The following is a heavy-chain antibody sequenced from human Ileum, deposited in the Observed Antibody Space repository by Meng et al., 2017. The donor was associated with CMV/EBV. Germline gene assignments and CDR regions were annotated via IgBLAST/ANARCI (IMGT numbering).Heavy chain of an antibody. CDR1: GYTFNAYH. Sequence: QLVRSGAGVKKPGASVKVSCKASGYTFNAYHVHWVRQAPGQGLEWMGWINPNSGGTKYAQKFRGRVTLTRDTSISTVYMDLTTITSDDTAVYYCARPYTSGWSNWFDPWGQGTLVTVSS. D-gene: IGHD6-19*01. CDR3: ARPYTSGWSNWFDP. J-gene: IGHJ5*02. V-gene: IGHV1-2*02. CDR2: INPNSGGT.